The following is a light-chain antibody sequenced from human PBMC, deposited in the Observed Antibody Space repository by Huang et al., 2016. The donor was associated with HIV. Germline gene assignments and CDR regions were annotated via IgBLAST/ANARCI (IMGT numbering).Light chain of an antibody. V-gene: IGKV1D-13*01. Sequence: AIQLTQSPSSLSASVGDRVTITCRASQGISSALAWYQHKPGKAPRLLIYDASNLESGVPSRFSGSGSGTDFTLTISSLQPEDFATYYCQQFNNYPQIAFGQGTLLEIK. CDR3: QQFNNYPQIA. CDR1: QGISSA. CDR2: DAS. J-gene: IGKJ5*01.